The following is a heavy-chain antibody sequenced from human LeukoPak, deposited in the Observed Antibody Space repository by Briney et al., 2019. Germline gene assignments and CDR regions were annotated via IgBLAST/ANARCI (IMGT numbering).Heavy chain of an antibody. CDR1: RFTFGDHA. D-gene: IGHD3-10*01. CDR3: ATLGGSGASQGKNTDFDY. Sequence: GGSLRLSCTASRFTFGDHAMSWVRQAPGKGLEWVGFIRSKAYGGTTEYAASVKGRFTISRDDSKSIAYLQMNSLRAEDTAVYYCATLGGSGASQGKNTDFDYWGQGTLVTVSS. V-gene: IGHV3-49*04. J-gene: IGHJ4*02. CDR2: IRSKAYGGTT.